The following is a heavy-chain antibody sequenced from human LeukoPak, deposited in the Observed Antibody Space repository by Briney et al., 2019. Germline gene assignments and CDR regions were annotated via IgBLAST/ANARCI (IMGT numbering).Heavy chain of an antibody. J-gene: IGHJ4*02. Sequence: SGGSLRLSCAASGFTFSSYAMHWVRQAPGKGLEWVAVISYDGSNKYYADSVKGRFTISRDNAKNSLYLQMNSLRAEDTAVYYCARDRTERYGGNHFDYWGQGTLVTVSS. CDR3: ARDRTERYGGNHFDY. CDR1: GFTFSSYA. V-gene: IGHV3-30*04. CDR2: ISYDGSNK. D-gene: IGHD4-23*01.